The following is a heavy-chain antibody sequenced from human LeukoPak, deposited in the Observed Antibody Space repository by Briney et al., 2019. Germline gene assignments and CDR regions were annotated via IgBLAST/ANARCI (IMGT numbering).Heavy chain of an antibody. CDR2: FDPEDGET. Sequence: ASVKVSCKVSGYTLTELSMHWVRQAPGKGLEWMGGFDPEDGETIYAQKFQGRVTMTEDTSTDTAYMELSSLRSEDTAVYYCATGVSSDYGMDAWGQGTTVTVSS. J-gene: IGHJ6*02. CDR1: GYTLTELS. D-gene: IGHD6-19*01. V-gene: IGHV1-24*01. CDR3: ATGVSSDYGMDA.